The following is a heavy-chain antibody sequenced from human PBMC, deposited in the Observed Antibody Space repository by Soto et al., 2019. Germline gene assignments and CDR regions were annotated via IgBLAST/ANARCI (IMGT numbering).Heavy chain of an antibody. CDR1: GYTFTSYG. J-gene: IGHJ4*02. D-gene: IGHD3-10*01. Sequence: QVQLVQSGAEVKKPGASVKVSCKASGYTFTSYGISWVRQAPGQGLEWMGWISAYNGNTNYAQKLQGRVTMTTDTFXSTAYMELRSLRSDDTAVYYCASSRYYAGLYYFDYWGQGTLVTVSS. CDR2: ISAYNGNT. V-gene: IGHV1-18*01. CDR3: ASSRYYAGLYYFDY.